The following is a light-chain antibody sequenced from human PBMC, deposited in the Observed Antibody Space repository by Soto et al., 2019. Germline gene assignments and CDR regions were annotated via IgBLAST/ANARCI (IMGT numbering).Light chain of an antibody. CDR1: SSNIGAGYD. V-gene: IGLV1-40*01. J-gene: IGLJ2*01. CDR2: VNI. Sequence: SVLTQPPSVSGAPGQRVTISCTGSSSNIGAGYDVHWYQQLPGTAPKLLIYVNINRPSGVPDRFSGSKSGTSASLAITGLQAEDEADYYCQSYDSSLSGVVFGGGTKLTVL. CDR3: QSYDSSLSGVV.